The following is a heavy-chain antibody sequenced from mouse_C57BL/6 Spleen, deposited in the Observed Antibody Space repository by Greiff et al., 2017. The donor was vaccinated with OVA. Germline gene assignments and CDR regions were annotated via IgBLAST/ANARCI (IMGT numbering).Heavy chain of an antibody. CDR1: GYTFTDYY. CDR2: IFPGSGST. J-gene: IGHJ4*01. V-gene: IGHV1-75*01. D-gene: IGHD1-1*01. CDR3: ARFSRPTWYYAMDY. Sequence: QVQLQQSGPELVKPGASVKISCKASGYTFTDYYINWVKQRPGQGLEWIGWIFPGSGSTYYNEKFKGKATLPVDKSSSTAYMLISSLTSADSAVYFCARFSRPTWYYAMDYWGQGTSVTVSS.